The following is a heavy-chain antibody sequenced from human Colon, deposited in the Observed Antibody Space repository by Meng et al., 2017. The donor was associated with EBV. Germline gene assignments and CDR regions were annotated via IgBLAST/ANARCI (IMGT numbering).Heavy chain of an antibody. CDR3: ARDYYASGFVFDL. J-gene: IGHJ5*02. V-gene: IGHV4-4*02. CDR2: ISHSGTT. CDR1: GGSIDSDNW. Sequence: QMQLQESGPGLVKPSGNLSLTCAVSGGSIDSDNWWNWVRQTPGKGLEWIGEISHSGTTNYNPSLKSRVTISIDKSKNQFSLKLTSVTAADTAVYYCARDYYASGFVFDLWGQGTLVTVSS. D-gene: IGHD3-10*01.